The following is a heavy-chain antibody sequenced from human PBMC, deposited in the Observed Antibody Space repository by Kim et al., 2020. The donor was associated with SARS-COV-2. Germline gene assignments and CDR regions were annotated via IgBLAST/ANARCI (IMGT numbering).Heavy chain of an antibody. Sequence: KKKYSTKVPGRVTLTRDTSANTAYMDLSSLKSEDTAIYYCARDMNPTVYDYWGQGTLVTVSS. J-gene: IGHJ4*02. D-gene: IGHD4-4*01. V-gene: IGHV1-3*01. CDR2: KK. CDR3: ARDMNPTVYDY.